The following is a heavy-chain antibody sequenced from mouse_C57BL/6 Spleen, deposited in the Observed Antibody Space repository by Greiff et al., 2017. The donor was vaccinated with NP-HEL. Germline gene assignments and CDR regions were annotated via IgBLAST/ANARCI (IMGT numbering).Heavy chain of an antibody. CDR1: GYAFSSYW. D-gene: IGHD1-1*01. V-gene: IGHV1-80*01. Sequence: VQLQQSGAELVKPGASVKISCKASGYAFSSYWMNWVKQRPGKGLEWIGQIYPGDGDTNYNGKFKGKATLTADKSSSTAYMQLSSLNSEDSAVYFCARGGSSYGAMDYWGKGTSVTVSS. CDR3: ARGGSSYGAMDY. CDR2: IYPGDGDT. J-gene: IGHJ4*01.